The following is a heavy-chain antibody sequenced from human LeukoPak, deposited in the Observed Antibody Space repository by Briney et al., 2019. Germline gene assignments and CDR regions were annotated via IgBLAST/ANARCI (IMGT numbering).Heavy chain of an antibody. J-gene: IGHJ4*02. CDR1: GYTFTSYY. V-gene: IGHV1-46*01. CDR2: INPSGGST. CDR3: ARVGYCSRGVCYNYDY. D-gene: IGHD2-8*01. Sequence: GASVNVSCKASGYTFTSYYMHWVRQAPGQGLEWMGIINPSGGSTSYAQKFKGRVLMTRDTSISTAYLELSSLKSDDTAVYYCARVGYCSRGVCYNYDYWGQGAQVTVSS.